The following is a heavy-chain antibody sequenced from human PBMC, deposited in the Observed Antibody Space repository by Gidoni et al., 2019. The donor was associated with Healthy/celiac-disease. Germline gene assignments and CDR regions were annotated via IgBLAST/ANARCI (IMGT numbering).Heavy chain of an antibody. J-gene: IGHJ4*02. V-gene: IGHV3-9*01. CDR1: GFTFDDYA. CDR2: ISWKSGSI. Sequence: EVQLVESGGGLVQPGRSLRLSCAASGFTFDDYAMHWVRQAPGKGLEWVSGISWKSGSIGYADSVKGRLTIARDNAKNSLYLQMNSMRAEDTALYYCAKDYGDSEYYFDYWGQGNLVTVSS. D-gene: IGHD4-17*01. CDR3: AKDYGDSEYYFDY.